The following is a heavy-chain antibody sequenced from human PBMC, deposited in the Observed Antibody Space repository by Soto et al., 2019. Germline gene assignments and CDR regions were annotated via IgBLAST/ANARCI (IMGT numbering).Heavy chain of an antibody. CDR2: IIPVLGTI. D-gene: IGHD2-21*02. Sequence: SVKVSCKASGTTFSSYGFTWVRPAPGQGREWMVGIIPVLGTINYAQKFQGRVAITADKSTSTFYMDLSSLRSEDTAVYYCARGTLFCGGDCYFDHWGLGTLVNVSS. V-gene: IGHV1-69*10. CDR3: ARGTLFCGGDCYFDH. CDR1: GTTFSSYG. J-gene: IGHJ4*02.